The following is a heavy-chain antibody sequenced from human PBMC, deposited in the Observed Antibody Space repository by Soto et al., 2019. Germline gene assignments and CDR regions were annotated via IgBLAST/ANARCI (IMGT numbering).Heavy chain of an antibody. CDR3: AKDTGITILGVVTRHWYFDL. D-gene: IGHD3-3*01. V-gene: IGHV3-23*01. J-gene: IGHJ2*01. CDR1: GFTFSSYA. Sequence: EVQLLESGGGLVQPGGSLSLSCAASGFTFSSYAMSWVRQAPGKGLEWVSAISGSGGSTYYADSVKGRFTISRDNSKNPLYLQMNSLRAEDTAVYYWAKDTGITILGVVTRHWYFDLWGSGTLVTVSS. CDR2: ISGSGGST.